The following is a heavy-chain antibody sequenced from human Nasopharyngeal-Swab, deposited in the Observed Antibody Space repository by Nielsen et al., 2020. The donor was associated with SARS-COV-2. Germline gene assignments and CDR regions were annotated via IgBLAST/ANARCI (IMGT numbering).Heavy chain of an antibody. V-gene: IGHV4-39*01. J-gene: IGHJ6*03. CDR2: IYYSGST. D-gene: IGHD3-16*01. CDR3: ARNNPGSLVNYYYYMDV. Sequence: VRQMPGKGLEWIGSIYYSGSTYYNPSLKSRVTISVDTSKNQFSLKLSSVTAADTAVYYCARNNPGSLVNYYYYMDVWGKGTTVTVSS.